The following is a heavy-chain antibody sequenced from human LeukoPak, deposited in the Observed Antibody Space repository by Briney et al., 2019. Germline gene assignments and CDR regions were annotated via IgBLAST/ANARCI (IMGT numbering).Heavy chain of an antibody. CDR1: GGSISSYY. J-gene: IGHJ4*02. Sequence: NPSETLSLTCTVSGGSISSYYWSWIRQPPGKGLEWIGYIYTSGSTNYNTSLKSRVTISVDMPKNQFSLKLSSVTAADTAVYYCARVINWNLDYWGQGTLVTVSS. CDR2: IYTSGST. V-gene: IGHV4-4*09. D-gene: IGHD1-20*01. CDR3: ARVINWNLDY.